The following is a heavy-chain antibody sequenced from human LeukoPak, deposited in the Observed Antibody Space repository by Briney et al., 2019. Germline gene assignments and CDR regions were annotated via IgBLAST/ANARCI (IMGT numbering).Heavy chain of an antibody. CDR1: GFPFSSYA. V-gene: IGHV3-23*01. D-gene: IGHD3-22*01. CDR3: AKDAYDSSGYRFDY. CDR2: IAGSDGFT. J-gene: IGHJ4*02. Sequence: PGGSLRLSCAASGFPFSSYAMNWVRQAPGKGLEWVSVIAGSDGFTQYADSVKGRFTISRDNSKNTLYLQMNSLRAEDTAVYYCAKDAYDSSGYRFDYWGQGTLVTVSS.